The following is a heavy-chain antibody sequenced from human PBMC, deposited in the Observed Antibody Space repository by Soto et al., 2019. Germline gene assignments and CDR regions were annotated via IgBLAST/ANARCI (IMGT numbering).Heavy chain of an antibody. CDR3: AREGSYSAYNFAHGIQLWSFDF. V-gene: IGHV4-4*07. J-gene: IGHJ4*02. CDR2: IFSSRST. CDR1: GGSINTFY. D-gene: IGHD5-12*01. Sequence: TSETLSLTCTVSGGSINTFYWSWVRQPAGKGLEWIGRIFSSRSTSFNPSLESRVAMSVDTSKNHFSLNLSSVTAADMAVYYCAREGSYSAYNFAHGIQLWSFDFWGQGARVTVSS.